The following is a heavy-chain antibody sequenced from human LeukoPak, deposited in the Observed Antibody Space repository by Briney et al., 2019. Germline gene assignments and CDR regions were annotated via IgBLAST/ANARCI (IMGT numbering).Heavy chain of an antibody. CDR1: GFTFSSYA. CDR3: AKDTDIVVVPAAKGFDY. D-gene: IGHD2-2*01. J-gene: IGHJ4*02. CDR2: ISGSGGST. Sequence: PGGSLRLSCAASGFTFSSYAMSWVRQAPGKGLERVSAISGSGGSTYYADSVKGRFTISRDNSKNTLYLQMNSLRAEDTAVYYCAKDTDIVVVPAAKGFDYWGQGTLVTVSP. V-gene: IGHV3-23*01.